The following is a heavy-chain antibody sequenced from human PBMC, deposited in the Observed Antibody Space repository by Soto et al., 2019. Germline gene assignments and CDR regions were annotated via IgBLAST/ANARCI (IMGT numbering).Heavy chain of an antibody. CDR1: GFTFSSYA. D-gene: IGHD5-18*01. CDR2: ISYDGSNK. V-gene: IGHV3-30-3*01. CDR3: ARDYLITWIQLWFDY. J-gene: IGHJ4*02. Sequence: QVQLVESGGGVVQPGRSLRLSCAASGFTFSSYAMHWVRQAPGKGLEWVAVISYDGSNKYYADSVKGRCTISRDNSKNTLYLQMNSLRAEDTAVYYCARDYLITWIQLWFDYWGQGTLVTVSS.